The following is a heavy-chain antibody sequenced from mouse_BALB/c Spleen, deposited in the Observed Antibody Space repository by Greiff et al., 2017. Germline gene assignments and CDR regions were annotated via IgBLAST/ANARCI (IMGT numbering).Heavy chain of an antibody. V-gene: IGHV3-6*02. CDR3: ARLYGSLYAMDY. CDR1: GYSITSGYY. J-gene: IGHJ4*01. Sequence: ESGPGLVKPSQSLSLTCSVTGYSITSGYYWNWIRQFPGNKLEWMGYISYDGSNNYNPSLKNRISITRDTSKNQFFLKLNSVTTEDTATYYCARLYGSLYAMDYWGQGTSVTVSS. D-gene: IGHD2-1*01. CDR2: ISYDGSN.